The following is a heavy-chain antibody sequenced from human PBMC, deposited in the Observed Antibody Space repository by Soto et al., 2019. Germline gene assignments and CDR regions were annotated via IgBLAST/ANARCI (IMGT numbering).Heavy chain of an antibody. V-gene: IGHV1-2*02. D-gene: IGHD1-1*01. CDR2: VNPNTGVT. CDR1: GDTFAGFY. CDR3: SRFRYAP. Sequence: ASVKVSCKAAGDTFAGFYMHCVRRAPGQGLEWMGWVNPNTGVTRYSQKFQDRVTMTRDTSINTAYMELSRLTSDDTAVYYCSRFRYAPWGQ. J-gene: IGHJ5*02.